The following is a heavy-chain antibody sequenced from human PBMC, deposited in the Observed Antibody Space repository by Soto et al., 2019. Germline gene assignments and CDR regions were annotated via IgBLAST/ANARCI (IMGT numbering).Heavy chain of an antibody. CDR1: GYSFTSYW. D-gene: IGHD3-22*01. CDR2: IYPGDSDT. Sequence: GESLKISCKGSGYSFTSYWIGWVRQVPGKGLEWMGIIYPGDSDTRYSPSFQGQVTISADKSISTAYLQWSSLKASDTAMYYCARVTYYYDSSGTPPRGIDYWGQGTLVTVSS. V-gene: IGHV5-51*01. J-gene: IGHJ4*02. CDR3: ARVTYYYDSSGTPPRGIDY.